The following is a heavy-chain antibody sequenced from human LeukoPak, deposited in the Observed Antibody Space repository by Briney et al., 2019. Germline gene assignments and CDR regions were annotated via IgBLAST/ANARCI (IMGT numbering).Heavy chain of an antibody. CDR2: INHSEST. J-gene: IGHJ6*03. D-gene: IGHD5-24*01. CDR3: ARGLSPVRWSYYYYYMDV. V-gene: IGHV4-34*01. CDR1: GGSFSGYY. Sequence: SETLSLTCAVYGGSFSGYYWSWIRQPPGKGLEWIGEINHSESTNYNPSLKSRVTISVDTSKNQFSLKLSSVTAADTAVYYCARGLSPVRWSYYYYYMDVWGKGTTVTIS.